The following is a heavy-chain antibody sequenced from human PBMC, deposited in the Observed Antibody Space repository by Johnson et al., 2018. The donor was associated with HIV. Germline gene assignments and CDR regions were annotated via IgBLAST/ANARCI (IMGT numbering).Heavy chain of an antibody. J-gene: IGHJ3*02. Sequence: VQLVESGGGLVQPGGSLRLSCAASGFTFDDYAMHWVRQAPGKGLEWVSLISWDGGSTYYADSVKGRFTISRDNSKNSLYLQMNSLRAEDTALYYCAKDMRGLVSTGGVVGAFDIWGQGTMVTVSS. CDR2: ISWDGGST. CDR1: GFTFDDYA. V-gene: IGHV3-43D*03. D-gene: IGHD2-8*02. CDR3: AKDMRGLVSTGGVVGAFDI.